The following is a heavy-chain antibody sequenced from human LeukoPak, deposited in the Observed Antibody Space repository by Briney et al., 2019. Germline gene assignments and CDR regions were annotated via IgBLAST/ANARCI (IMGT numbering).Heavy chain of an antibody. V-gene: IGHV3-30*02. CDR3: AKDYTNFGVVNNYYYMDV. CDR2: IRYDGSIK. Sequence: GGSLRLSCAASGFTFSTYGMHWVRQAPGKGLDWVAFIRYDGSIKYYADSVKGRFTISRDNSKNTLYLQMNSLRAEDMAVYYCAKDYTNFGVVNNYYYMDVWGKGTTVIVSS. D-gene: IGHD3-3*01. CDR1: GFTFSTYG. J-gene: IGHJ6*03.